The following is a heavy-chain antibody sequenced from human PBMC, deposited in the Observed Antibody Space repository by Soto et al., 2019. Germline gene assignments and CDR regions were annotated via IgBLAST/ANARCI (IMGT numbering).Heavy chain of an antibody. Sequence: QVQLQESGPGLVKPSQTLSLTCTVSGGSISSGGYYWSWIRQHPGKGLEWIGYIYYSGSTYYNPSIKSRVTISVDTSKNQFSLKLSSVTAADTAVYYCARGLGGYCISTSCYPNWFDPWGQGTLVTVSS. CDR3: ARGLGGYCISTSCYPNWFDP. D-gene: IGHD2-2*01. CDR2: IYYSGST. J-gene: IGHJ5*02. V-gene: IGHV4-31*03. CDR1: GGSISSGGYY.